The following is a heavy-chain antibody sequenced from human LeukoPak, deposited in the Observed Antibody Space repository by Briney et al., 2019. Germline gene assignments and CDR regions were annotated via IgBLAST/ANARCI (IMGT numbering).Heavy chain of an antibody. J-gene: IGHJ5*02. CDR1: GGSISSYY. CDR2: IYYSGST. Sequence: SETLSLTCTVSGGSISSYYWSWIRQPPGKGLEWIGYIYYSGSTNYNPSLKSRVTISVDTSKNQFSLKLSSVTAADTAVYYCARLNYGNQTFDPWGQGTLVAVSS. CDR3: ARLNYGNQTFDP. V-gene: IGHV4-59*08. D-gene: IGHD4-11*01.